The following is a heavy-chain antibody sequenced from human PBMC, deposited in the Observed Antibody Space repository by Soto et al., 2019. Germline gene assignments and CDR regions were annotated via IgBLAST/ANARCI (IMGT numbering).Heavy chain of an antibody. D-gene: IGHD4-17*01. J-gene: IGHJ4*02. V-gene: IGHV4-59*08. Sequence: SETLSLTCTVSGGSISSYYWSWIRQPPGKGLEWIGYTYYSGSTNYNPSLKSRVTISVDTSKNQFSLKLSSVTAADTAVYYCARRYGATLDYWGQGTLVTVSP. CDR1: GGSISSYY. CDR3: ARRYGATLDY. CDR2: TYYSGST.